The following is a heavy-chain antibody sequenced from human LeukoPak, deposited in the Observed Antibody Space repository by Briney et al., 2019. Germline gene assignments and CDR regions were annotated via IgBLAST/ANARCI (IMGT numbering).Heavy chain of an antibody. CDR3: AGHRYCNSPTCLPGV. CDR2: IISGSGVTT. CDR1: GFTFSTYG. J-gene: IGHJ6*04. Sequence: GGSLRLSCAASGFTFSTYGMSWVRQAPGKGLEWVSAIISGSGVTTYYADSVKGRFTISRDNSKNTLYLQINSLRAEDTAVYYCAGHRYCNSPTCLPGVWGKGTTVTVSS. V-gene: IGHV3-23*01. D-gene: IGHD2/OR15-2a*01.